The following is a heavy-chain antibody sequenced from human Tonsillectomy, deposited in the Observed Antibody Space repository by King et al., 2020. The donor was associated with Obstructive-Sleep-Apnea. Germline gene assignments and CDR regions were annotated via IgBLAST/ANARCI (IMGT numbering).Heavy chain of an antibody. D-gene: IGHD2-15*01. V-gene: IGHV3-30*04. CDR2: ISYDGSNK. CDR3: VASPRRLLQSPFDS. Sequence: QLVQSGGGVVQPGRSLRLSCAASGFTFSSFTLHWVRQAPGKGLDWVAVISYDGSNKNYADSVKGRFTISRDNSKNTLHLQMNFLRAEDTAVYYCVASPRRLLQSPFDSWGQGTLVAVSS. J-gene: IGHJ4*02. CDR1: GFTFSSFT.